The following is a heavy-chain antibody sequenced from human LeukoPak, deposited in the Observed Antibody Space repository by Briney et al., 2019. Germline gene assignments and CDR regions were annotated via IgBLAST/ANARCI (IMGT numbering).Heavy chain of an antibody. Sequence: SETLSLTCTVSGHSISNGNYWGWIRQPPGKGLELIGSIYNSGNTYYKPPLKSRVAISVDTSKNQFSLKLSSVTAADTAVYYCARRNDAFDIWGQGTMVTVSS. CDR1: GHSISNGNY. D-gene: IGHD1-1*01. CDR3: ARRNDAFDI. CDR2: IYNSGNT. J-gene: IGHJ3*02. V-gene: IGHV4-38-2*02.